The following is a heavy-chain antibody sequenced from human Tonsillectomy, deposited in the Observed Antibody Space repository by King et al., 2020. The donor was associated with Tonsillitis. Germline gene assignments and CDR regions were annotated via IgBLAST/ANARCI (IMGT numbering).Heavy chain of an antibody. D-gene: IGHD3-10*01. CDR1: GGSISSGGYS. Sequence: QLQESGSGLVKPSQTLSLTCAVSGGSISSGGYSWSWIRQPPGKGLEWIGYIYHSGTTYYNPSLKSRVTISVDRSKNQFSLKLSSVTAADTAMYYCARVIVGFWELPKNNWFDPWGHGTLVTASS. CDR3: ARVIVGFWELPKNNWFDP. J-gene: IGHJ5*02. V-gene: IGHV4-30-2*01. CDR2: IYHSGTT.